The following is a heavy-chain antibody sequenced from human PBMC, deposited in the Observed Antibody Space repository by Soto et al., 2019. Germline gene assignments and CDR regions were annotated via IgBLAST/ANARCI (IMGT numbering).Heavy chain of an antibody. CDR2: GKSKTDGGTT. Sequence: EVQMVESGGGLVQPGGSLRLSCATSGFTFINAWMNWVRQAPGKGLEWDGRGKSKTDGGTTDYAAPVKGRFTISRDDSKNTLFLQMNSLKIENTALYYCTTDPYSTRDYWGQGTLVTVSS. CDR3: TTDPYSTRDY. CDR1: GFTFINAW. J-gene: IGHJ4*02. D-gene: IGHD4-4*01. V-gene: IGHV3-15*07.